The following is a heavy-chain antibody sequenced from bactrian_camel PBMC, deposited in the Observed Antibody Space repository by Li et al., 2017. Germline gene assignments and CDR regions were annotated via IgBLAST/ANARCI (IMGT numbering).Heavy chain of an antibody. D-gene: IGHD6*01. Sequence: DVQLVESGGGSVQPGGSLRLSCATSGFAFSAFDMSWVRQAPGKGIEWVSGISSDGGSTYYVEPVKGRFTIWQDNAKNTVYLQMNSLKPEDTAMYYCAADALRLVAGLDRDEYNYWGRGTQVTVS. J-gene: IGHJ4*01. CDR3: AADALRLVAGLDRDEYNY. V-gene: IGHV3S40*01. CDR2: ISSDGGST. CDR1: GFAFSAFD.